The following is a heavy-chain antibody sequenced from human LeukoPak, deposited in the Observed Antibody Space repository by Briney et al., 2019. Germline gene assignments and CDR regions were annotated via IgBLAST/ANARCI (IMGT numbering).Heavy chain of an antibody. J-gene: IGHJ4*02. Sequence: PSETLSLTCTGSGGSISSYFWSWIRQPAGKGLEWIGRFYTSGTNYNPSLQSRVTMSVDTSKNQFSLRLSSVTAADTAVYYCARALSYSSGYFDYWGQGTLITVSS. D-gene: IGHD6-25*01. V-gene: IGHV4-4*07. CDR1: GGSISSYF. CDR3: ARALSYSSGYFDY. CDR2: FYTSGT.